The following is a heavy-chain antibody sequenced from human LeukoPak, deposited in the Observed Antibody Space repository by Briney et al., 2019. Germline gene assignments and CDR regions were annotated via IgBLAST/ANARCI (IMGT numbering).Heavy chain of an antibody. J-gene: IGHJ4*02. D-gene: IGHD5-18*01. V-gene: IGHV4-4*07. CDR2: IYTSGST. CDR1: GGSISSYY. CDR3: ARGGSYGPLDY. Sequence: SETLSLTCTVSGGSISSYYWSWIRQPAGKGLEWIGRIYTSGSTNYNPSLKSRVTISVGTSKNQFSLKLSSVTAADTAVYYCARGGSYGPLDYWGQGTLVTVSS.